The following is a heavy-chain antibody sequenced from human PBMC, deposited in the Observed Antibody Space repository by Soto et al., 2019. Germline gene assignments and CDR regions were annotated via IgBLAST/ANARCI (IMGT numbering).Heavy chain of an antibody. J-gene: IGHJ4*02. CDR3: GRLEGLATISYYFDY. D-gene: IGHD3-9*01. V-gene: IGHV4-39*01. CDR1: GGSLSSSTYH. CDR2: VYYSGST. Sequence: SETLPLTFTGSGGSLSSSTYHWGWVRPPPGKGVEWVGGVYYSGSTYYNPSLESRVTISVDKSKNQFSLKLMSLSAADTAVYYCGRLEGLATISYYFDYWGQGALVTVSS.